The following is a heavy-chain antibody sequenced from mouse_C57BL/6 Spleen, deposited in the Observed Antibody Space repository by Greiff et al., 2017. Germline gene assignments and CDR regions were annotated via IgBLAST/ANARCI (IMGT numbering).Heavy chain of an antibody. CDR3: ARSGALDY. D-gene: IGHD3-2*02. CDR2: IDTNSGGT. V-gene: IGHV1-72*01. CDR1: GYTFTSYW. Sequence: QVQLQQPGAELVKPGASVKLSCKASGYTFTSYWMHWVRQRPGRGLEWIGRIDTNSGGTKYTEKFKSRVTLTIDKPSSTAYMHLSSLTSEDSAVYYCARSGALDYWGQGTTLTVSS. J-gene: IGHJ2*01.